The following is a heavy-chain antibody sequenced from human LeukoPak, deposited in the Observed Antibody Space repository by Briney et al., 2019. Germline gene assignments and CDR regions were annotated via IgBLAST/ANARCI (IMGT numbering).Heavy chain of an antibody. J-gene: IGHJ6*03. CDR2: INHSGST. V-gene: IGHV4-34*01. CDR3: ARGPYCSGGSCYPPYYYYYYMDV. CDR1: GGSFSGYY. Sequence: SETLSLTCAVYGGSFSGYYWSWIRQPPGKGLEWIGEINHSGSTNYNPSLKSRVTISVDTSKNQSSLKLSSVTAADTAVYYCARGPYCSGGSCYPPYYYYYYMDVWGKGTTVTVSS. D-gene: IGHD2-15*01.